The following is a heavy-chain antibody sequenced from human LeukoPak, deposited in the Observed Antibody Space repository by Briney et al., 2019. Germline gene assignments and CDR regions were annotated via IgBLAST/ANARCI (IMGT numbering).Heavy chain of an antibody. CDR2: ISGSGGST. CDR1: GFTFSSYG. CDR3: AKDGNNYYGSGSYAY. D-gene: IGHD3-10*01. V-gene: IGHV3-23*01. Sequence: PGGSLRLSGAASGFTFSSYGMSWVRQAPGKGLEWVSAISGSGGSTYYADSVKGRFTISRDNSKNTLYLQMNSLRAEDTAVYYCAKDGNNYYGSGSYAYWGQGTLVTVSS. J-gene: IGHJ4*02.